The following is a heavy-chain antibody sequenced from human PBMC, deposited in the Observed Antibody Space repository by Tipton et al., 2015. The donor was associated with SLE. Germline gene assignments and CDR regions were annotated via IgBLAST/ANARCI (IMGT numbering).Heavy chain of an antibody. CDR1: GYSFSRYW. J-gene: IGHJ6*02. CDR3: ARQEQRGYYYYGLDV. Sequence: QLVQSGGEVRKPGESLKISCKGSGYSFSRYWIGWVRQMPGKGLEWMGSIYPVDSDTRYSPSFQGQVTISADMSITTAYLQWSSPRASDTAMYYCARQEQRGYYYYGLDVWGQGTTVTVSS. D-gene: IGHD1-26*01. CDR2: IYPVDSDT. V-gene: IGHV5-51*01.